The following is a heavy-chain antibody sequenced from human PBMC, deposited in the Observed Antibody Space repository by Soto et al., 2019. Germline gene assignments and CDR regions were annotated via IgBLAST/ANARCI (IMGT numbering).Heavy chain of an antibody. Sequence: SGPTLVNPTQTLTLTCTFSGFSLSTSGVGVGWIRQPPGKALEWLALLYWNDEKRYRPSLKSRLTITKDTSKNQVVLTMTNMDPVDTATYYCAHGIAARHDYYYYYGMDVWGQGTTVTVSS. CDR2: LYWNDEK. J-gene: IGHJ6*02. CDR3: AHGIAARHDYYYYYGMDV. V-gene: IGHV2-5*01. D-gene: IGHD6-6*01. CDR1: GFSLSTSGVG.